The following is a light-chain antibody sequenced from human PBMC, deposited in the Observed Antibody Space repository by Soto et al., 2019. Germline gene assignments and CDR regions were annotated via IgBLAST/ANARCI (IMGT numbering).Light chain of an antibody. CDR2: GAS. CDR3: QQYGGSPWT. V-gene: IGKV3-20*01. J-gene: IGKJ1*01. Sequence: EIVLTQSPGTLSLSPGERATLSCRASQSVTSNSLAWYQQKPGQAPGLLIYGASSRATGIPDRFRGSRSGTDFTLTISRLEPEDFAVYYCQQYGGSPWTFGQGTTVDIK. CDR1: QSVTSNS.